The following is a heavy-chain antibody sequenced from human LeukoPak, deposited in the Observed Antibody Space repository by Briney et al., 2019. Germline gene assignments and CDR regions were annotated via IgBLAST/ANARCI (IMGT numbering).Heavy chain of an antibody. CDR2: ISGSGGST. D-gene: IGHD6-13*01. CDR1: GFTFSSYA. Sequence: GGSLRLSCAASGFTFSSYAMSWVRQAPGKGLEWVSAISGSGGSTYYADSVKGRFTISRGNSKDTLYLQMNSLRAEDTAVYYCAKSPSSWKFDDWGQGTLVTVSS. CDR3: AKSPSSWKFDD. J-gene: IGHJ4*02. V-gene: IGHV3-23*01.